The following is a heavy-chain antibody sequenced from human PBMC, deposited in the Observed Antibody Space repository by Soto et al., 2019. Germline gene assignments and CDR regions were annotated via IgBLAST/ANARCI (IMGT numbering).Heavy chain of an antibody. CDR3: ARGTYYDFWSGYQNWFDP. CDR2: MNPNSGNT. CDR1: GYTFTSYD. J-gene: IGHJ5*02. V-gene: IGHV1-8*01. D-gene: IGHD3-3*01. Sequence: GASVKVSCKASGYTFTSYDINWARQATGQGLEWMGWMNPNSGNTGYAQKFQGRVTMTRNTSISTAYMELSSLRSEDTAVYYCARGTYYDFWSGYQNWFDPWGQGTLVTVSS.